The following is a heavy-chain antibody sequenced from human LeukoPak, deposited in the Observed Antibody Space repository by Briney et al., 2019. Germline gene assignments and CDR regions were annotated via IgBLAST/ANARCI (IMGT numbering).Heavy chain of an antibody. J-gene: IGHJ5*02. CDR2: IYYSGST. CDR3: ARETLRFLEWLSPIGFDP. CDR1: GGSISSGGYY. V-gene: IGHV4-31*03. D-gene: IGHD3-3*01. Sequence: SQTLSLTCTVSGGSISSGGYYWSWIRQHPGKGLEWIGYIYYSGSTYYNPSLKSRVTISVDTSKNQFSLKLSSVTAADTAVYYCARETLRFLEWLSPIGFDPWGQGTLVTVSS.